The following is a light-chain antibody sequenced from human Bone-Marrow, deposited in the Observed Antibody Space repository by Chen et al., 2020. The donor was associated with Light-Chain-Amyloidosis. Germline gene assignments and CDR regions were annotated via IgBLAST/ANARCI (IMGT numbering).Light chain of an antibody. Sequence: DIVMTQSPASLVASLGERATINCKSSQSVLYSSNNKNYLAWYQQKPGQPPKLLIYWASTRESGVPDRFSGSGSATDFTLTISSLQAEDAAVYYCQQYYNAPITFGQGTRLEIK. CDR2: WAS. CDR1: QSVLYSSNNKNY. CDR3: QQYYNAPIT. V-gene: IGKV4-1*01. J-gene: IGKJ5*01.